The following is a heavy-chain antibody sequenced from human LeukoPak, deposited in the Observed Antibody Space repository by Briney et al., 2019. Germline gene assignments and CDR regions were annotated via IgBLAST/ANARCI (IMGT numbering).Heavy chain of an antibody. CDR1: GFAFSNAW. D-gene: IGHD4-17*01. CDR3: ARGGVTTMTLRDLWLDY. V-gene: IGHV3-15*01. J-gene: IGHJ4*02. Sequence: GGSLRLSCAASGFAFSNAWMSWVRQAPGKGLEWVGRIKSKTDGGTADYAAPVKGRFTISRDDSKNTLHLQMNSLKAEDTAVYYCARGGVTTMTLRDLWLDYWGQGTLVTVSS. CDR2: IKSKTDGGTA.